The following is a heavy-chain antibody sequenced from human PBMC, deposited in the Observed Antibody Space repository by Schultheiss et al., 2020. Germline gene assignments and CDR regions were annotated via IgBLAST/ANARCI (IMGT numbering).Heavy chain of an antibody. J-gene: IGHJ6*02. Sequence: GESLKISCKASGYTFTSYGISWVRQAPGQGLEWMGWISAYNGNTNYAQKLQGRVTMTTDTSTSTAYMELRSLRSDDTAVYYCARDRRPSFWSGPYYYYGMDVWGQGTTVTVSS. D-gene: IGHD3-3*01. CDR1: GYTFTSYG. V-gene: IGHV1-18*01. CDR2: ISAYNGNT. CDR3: ARDRRPSFWSGPYYYYGMDV.